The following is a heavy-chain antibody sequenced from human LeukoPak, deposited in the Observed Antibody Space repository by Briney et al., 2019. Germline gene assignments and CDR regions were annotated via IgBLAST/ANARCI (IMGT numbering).Heavy chain of an antibody. J-gene: IGHJ5*02. CDR3: ARFAAARYNWFDP. CDR1: GGSISSGDYY. Sequence: SETLSLTCTVSGGSISSGDYYWSWIRQPPGKGLEWIGYIYYSGSTYYNPPLKSRVTISVDTSKNQFSLKLSSVTAADTAVYYCARFAAARYNWFDPWGQGTLVTVSS. V-gene: IGHV4-30-4*01. CDR2: IYYSGST. D-gene: IGHD6-13*01.